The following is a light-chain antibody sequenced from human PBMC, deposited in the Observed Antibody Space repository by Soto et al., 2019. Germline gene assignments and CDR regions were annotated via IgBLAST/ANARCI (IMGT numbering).Light chain of an antibody. Sequence: LQMTQSPSTLSASVGDTVTITCRASQSINSGLVWYQQKPGRAPKLLIYKASTIESGVPSRFSGSGSGTEFTLTISSLQPDDFATYYCQQYNYLWTFGQGTKVEIK. CDR1: QSINSG. V-gene: IGKV1-5*03. J-gene: IGKJ1*01. CDR2: KAS. CDR3: QQYNYLWT.